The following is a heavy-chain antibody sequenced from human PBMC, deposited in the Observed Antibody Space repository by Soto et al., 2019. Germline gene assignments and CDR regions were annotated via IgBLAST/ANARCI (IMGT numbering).Heavy chain of an antibody. CDR3: ARVVPGAEYFYGLDV. V-gene: IGHV4-59*11. CDR1: GDSMKTHY. J-gene: IGHJ6*02. CDR2: IYYNGAT. Sequence: SETLSLTCSVSGDSMKTHYWSWIRQPPGKGLECIGNIYYNGATNYNPSLQSRVTISVDTSKKQFSLRLTSVTAADTATYYCARVVPGAEYFYGLDVWGQGTSVTVSS. D-gene: IGHD2-21*01.